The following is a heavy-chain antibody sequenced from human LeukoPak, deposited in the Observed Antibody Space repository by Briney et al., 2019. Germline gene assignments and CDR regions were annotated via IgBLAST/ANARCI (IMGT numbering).Heavy chain of an antibody. CDR3: ARANNFDY. V-gene: IGHV3-53*05. CDR1: GFTVSSNY. CDR2: IYSGGST. D-gene: IGHD4/OR15-4a*01. Sequence: GGSLRLSCAASGFTVSSNYMSWVRQAPGKGLEWVSFIYSGGSTYYADSVKGRFTISRDNSKNTVYLQMNSLRAEDTAVYYCARANNFDYWGPGTVVTVSS. J-gene: IGHJ4*02.